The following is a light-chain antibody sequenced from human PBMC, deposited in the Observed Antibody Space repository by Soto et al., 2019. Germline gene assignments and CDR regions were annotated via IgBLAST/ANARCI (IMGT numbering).Light chain of an antibody. CDR3: NSYTSSSTLYV. Sequence: QSALTQPASVSGSPGQSITISCTGTGSNFGTYNYFSGYQQHPGKAPKLMLYEASNRPSGVSNRFFGSKSGNTASLTISGLQAEDEADYFCNSYTSSSTLYVFGTGTKVTVL. V-gene: IGLV2-14*01. J-gene: IGLJ1*01. CDR2: EAS. CDR1: GSNFGTYNY.